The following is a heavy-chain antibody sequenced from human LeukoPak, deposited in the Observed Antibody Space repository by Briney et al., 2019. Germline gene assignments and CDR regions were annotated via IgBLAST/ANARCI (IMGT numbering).Heavy chain of an antibody. CDR2: IYYSGST. CDR1: GGSISSYY. V-gene: IGHV4-59*01. Sequence: PSETLSLTCTVSGGSISSYYWSWIRQPPGKGLGWIGYIYYSGSTNYNPSLKSRVTISVDTSKNQFSLKLSSVTAADTAVYYCARDPNTIFGVVIMGFDYWGQGTLVTVSS. D-gene: IGHD3-3*01. J-gene: IGHJ4*02. CDR3: ARDPNTIFGVVIMGFDY.